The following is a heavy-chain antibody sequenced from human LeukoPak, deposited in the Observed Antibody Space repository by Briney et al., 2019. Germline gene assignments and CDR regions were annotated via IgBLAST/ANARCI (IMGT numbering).Heavy chain of an antibody. V-gene: IGHV5-51*01. J-gene: IGHJ4*02. CDR1: GYSFTSYW. Sequence: PGESLKISCKGAGYSFTSYWIGWVRQMPGKGLEYMGIIHPGDSDTRYSPSFQGQVTISVDRSSSTAYLQWSRLKASDTAMYYCATHPGGLQSGFDSWGQGTLVTVSS. CDR3: ATHPGGLQSGFDS. CDR2: IHPGDSDT. D-gene: IGHD5-24*01.